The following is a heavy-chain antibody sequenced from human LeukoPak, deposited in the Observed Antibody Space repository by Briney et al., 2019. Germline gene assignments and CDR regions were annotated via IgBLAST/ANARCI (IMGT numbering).Heavy chain of an antibody. V-gene: IGHV4-4*07. J-gene: IGHJ4*02. CDR2: IYASGTT. Sequence: PSETLSLICTVSGGSISSNYWSWIRQPAGKGLEWIGRIYASGTTNYSPSLKSRVTMSLDTSKNKFSLKLSSVTAADTAVYYCASDYGLGSYRFDYWGQGTLVTVSS. CDR3: ASDYGLGSYRFDY. D-gene: IGHD3-10*01. CDR1: GGSISSNY.